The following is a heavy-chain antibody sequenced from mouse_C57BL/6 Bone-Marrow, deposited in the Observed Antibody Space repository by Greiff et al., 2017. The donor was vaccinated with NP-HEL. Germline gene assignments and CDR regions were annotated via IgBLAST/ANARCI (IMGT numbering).Heavy chain of an antibody. CDR3: AREGDYGKERYFEV. D-gene: IGHD2-1*01. V-gene: IGHV1-19*01. CDR1: GYTFTDYY. CDR2: INPYNGGT. J-gene: IGHJ1*03. Sequence: EVQLKESGPVLVKPGASVKMSCKASGYTFTDYYMNWVKQSHGKSLEWIGVINPYNGGTSYNQKFKGKATLTVDKSSSTAYMELNSLTSEDSAVYYCAREGDYGKERYFEVWGTGTTVTVSS.